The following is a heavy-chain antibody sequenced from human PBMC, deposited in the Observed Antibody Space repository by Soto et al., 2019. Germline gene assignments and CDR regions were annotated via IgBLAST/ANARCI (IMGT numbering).Heavy chain of an antibody. D-gene: IGHD1-26*01. CDR2: ISGSGGST. V-gene: IGHV3-23*01. CDR3: AKGSRIVGAEWDTY. CDR1: GFTFSSYA. J-gene: IGHJ6*02. Sequence: GGSLRLSCAASGFTFSSYAMSWVRQAPGKGLEWVSAISGSGGSTYYADSVKGRFTISRDNSKNTLYLQMNSLRAEDTAVYYCAKGSRIVGAEWDTYWGQGTTVTVSS.